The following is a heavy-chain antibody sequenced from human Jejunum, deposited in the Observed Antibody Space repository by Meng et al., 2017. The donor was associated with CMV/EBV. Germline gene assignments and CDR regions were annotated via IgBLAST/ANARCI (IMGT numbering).Heavy chain of an antibody. Sequence: QVQLRGAGPGPVKPSKTLSFTCNVSGGSISSGGSYWSWIRQHPGKGLEWLGYIHDSGSNYYNPSLKSRVTLSADTSKNQFSLKLSSVTAADTAVYYCARASYGSGIPLGESWFDPWGQGTLVTVSS. V-gene: IGHV4-31*03. CDR1: GGSISSGGSY. J-gene: IGHJ5*02. CDR3: ARASYGSGIPLGESWFDP. CDR2: IHDSGSN. D-gene: IGHD3-10*01.